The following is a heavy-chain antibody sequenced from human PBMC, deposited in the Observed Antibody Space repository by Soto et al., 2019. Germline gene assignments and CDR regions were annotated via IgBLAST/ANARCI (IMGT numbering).Heavy chain of an antibody. CDR1: GYTFTSYG. V-gene: IGHV1-18*01. CDR3: ASDAGAAYDDGDTRAVYY. J-gene: IGHJ4*02. CDR2: ISAYNGNT. D-gene: IGHD4-17*01. Sequence: QVQLVQSGAEVKKPGASVKVSCKASGYTFTSYGISWVRQAPGQGLEWMGWISAYNGNTNYAQKLQGRVTMTTDTSTSTAYMELRSRRSDDTAFYYCASDAGAAYDDGDTRAVYYWGQGTLVTVSS.